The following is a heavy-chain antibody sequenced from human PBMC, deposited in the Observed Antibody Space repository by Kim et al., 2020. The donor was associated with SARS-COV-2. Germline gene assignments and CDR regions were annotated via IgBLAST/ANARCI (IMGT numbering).Heavy chain of an antibody. J-gene: IGHJ6*02. V-gene: IGHV5-10-1*01. D-gene: IGHD2-2*01. CDR3: ATQGYCSSTSCYGRHYYYGMDV. CDR1: GYSFTSYW. CDR2: IDPSDSYT. Sequence: GESLKISCKGSGYSFTSYWISWVRQMPGKGLEWMGRIDPSDSYTNYSPSFQGHVTISADKSISTAYLQWSSLKASDTAMYYCATQGYCSSTSCYGRHYYYGMDVWGQGTTLTVSS.